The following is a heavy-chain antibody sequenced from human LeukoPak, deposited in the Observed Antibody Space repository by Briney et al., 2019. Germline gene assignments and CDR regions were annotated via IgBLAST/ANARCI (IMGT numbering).Heavy chain of an antibody. CDR1: GFTFSDYD. D-gene: IGHD3-16*01. Sequence: PGGSLRLSCSASGFTFSDYDMNWFRQAPGKGLEWVSSISGLSSYTYYGESVKGRFSISRDNAKNSLYLQMNSLGAEDTATYYCGRAFPPLRTSSAGDLWGQGILVTVSS. J-gene: IGHJ4*02. CDR2: ISGLSSYT. V-gene: IGHV3-21*01. CDR3: GRAFPPLRTSSAGDL.